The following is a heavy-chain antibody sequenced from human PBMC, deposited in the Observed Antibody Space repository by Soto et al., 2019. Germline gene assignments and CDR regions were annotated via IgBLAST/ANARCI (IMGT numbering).Heavy chain of an antibody. D-gene: IGHD2-21*01. CDR1: GYKFISHS. Sequence: QIQLVQSGGEVKKPGASVKVSCKSSGYKFISHSITWVRQAPGQGLEWMGRISAYNGNTNYAQKLQGRVTLTTDTSTHTGYMELSSLRSDDTAVYYCARGAFCGGAPGCRDMDVWGQGTTVTVS. J-gene: IGHJ6*02. V-gene: IGHV1-18*01. CDR3: ARGAFCGGAPGCRDMDV. CDR2: ISAYNGNT.